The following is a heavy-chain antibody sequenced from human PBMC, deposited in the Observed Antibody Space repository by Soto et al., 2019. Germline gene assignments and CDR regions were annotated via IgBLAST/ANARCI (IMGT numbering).Heavy chain of an antibody. Sequence: QVQLQESGPGLVKPSQTLSLTCTVSGGSINSGGYYWSWIRQHPGKGLEWLGYIYYGGSTHYNPSLKSRLTISAGTSKIQFSLQLSSVTAAYTAVYYCALSSYPLYYGMDVWGRGTTVTVSS. J-gene: IGHJ6*02. CDR2: IYYGGST. CDR1: GGSINSGGYY. V-gene: IGHV4-31*03. CDR3: ALSSYPLYYGMDV. D-gene: IGHD3-10*01.